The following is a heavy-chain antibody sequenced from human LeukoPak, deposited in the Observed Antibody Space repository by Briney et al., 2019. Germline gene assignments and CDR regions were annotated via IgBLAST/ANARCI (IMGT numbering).Heavy chain of an antibody. Sequence: SETLSLTCTVSGGSVSSGSYYWSWIRQPPGKGLEWIGYIYYSGSTNYNPSLKSRVTISVDTSKNQFSLKLSSVTAADTAVYYCARDSVTREMATRYDDWGQGTLVTVSS. D-gene: IGHD5-24*01. V-gene: IGHV4-61*01. CDR2: IYYSGST. J-gene: IGHJ4*02. CDR1: GGSVSSGSYY. CDR3: ARDSVTREMATRYDD.